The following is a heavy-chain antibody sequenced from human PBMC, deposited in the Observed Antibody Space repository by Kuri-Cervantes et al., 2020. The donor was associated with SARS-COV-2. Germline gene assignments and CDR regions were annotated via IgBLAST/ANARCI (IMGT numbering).Heavy chain of an antibody. V-gene: IGHV4-39*01. CDR1: GGSISSSSYY. CDR3: ARFFDY. Sequence: GSLRLSCTVSGGSISSSSYYWGWIRQPPGKGLEWIGTIYYSGSTDYNPSLKSRVTISVDTSKNQFSLKLSSVTAADTAVYYCARFFDYWGQGTLVTVSS. CDR2: IYYSGST. J-gene: IGHJ4*02.